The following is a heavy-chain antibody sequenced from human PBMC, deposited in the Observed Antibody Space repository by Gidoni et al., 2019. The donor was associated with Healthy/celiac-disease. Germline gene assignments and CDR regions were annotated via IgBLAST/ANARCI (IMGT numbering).Heavy chain of an antibody. Sequence: EVQLVESGGGLLQPGGSLRLSCAASGFTFRSYGMTWVRQAPGKGLEWVSYISRSSSTIYYADSVKGRFTISRDNAKNSLYLQMNSLRAEDTSVYYCAREYDYSYGHYTDYWGQGTLVTVSS. J-gene: IGHJ4*02. V-gene: IGHV3-48*04. CDR1: GFTFRSYG. CDR2: ISRSSSTI. CDR3: AREYDYSYGHYTDY. D-gene: IGHD5-18*01.